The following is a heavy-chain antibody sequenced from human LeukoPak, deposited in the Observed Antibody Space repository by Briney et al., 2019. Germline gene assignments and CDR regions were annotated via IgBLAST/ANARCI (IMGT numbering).Heavy chain of an antibody. D-gene: IGHD2/OR15-2a*01. J-gene: IGHJ4*02. Sequence: PGGSLRLSCAASGFTFSSYAMHWVRQAPGKGLEWVANIKQDGSEKYYVDSVKGRFTISRDNAKNSLYLQMNSLRAEDTAVYYCARGPTRANSTDYWGQGALVTVSS. V-gene: IGHV3-7*01. CDR1: GFTFSSYA. CDR3: ARGPTRANSTDY. CDR2: IKQDGSEK.